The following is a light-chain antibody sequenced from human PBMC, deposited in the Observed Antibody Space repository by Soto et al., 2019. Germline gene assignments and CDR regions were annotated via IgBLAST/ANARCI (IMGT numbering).Light chain of an antibody. CDR2: GAS. V-gene: IGKV3-20*01. Sequence: EIVLTQSPGTLSLSPGERATLSCRASQSISSNYLAWYQQKPGQAPRVLIYGASTRATGIPDRFTGSGPGTDFTLTISSLEPEDFAVYYCQQYGTSRDYTFGQGTKLEI. J-gene: IGKJ2*01. CDR1: QSISSNY. CDR3: QQYGTSRDYT.